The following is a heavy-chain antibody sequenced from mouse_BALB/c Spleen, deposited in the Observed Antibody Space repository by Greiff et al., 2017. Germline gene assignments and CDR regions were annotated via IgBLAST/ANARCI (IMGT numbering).Heavy chain of an antibody. V-gene: IGHV5-17*02. Sequence: EVMLVESGGGLVQPGGSRKLSCAASGFTFSSFGMHWVRQAPEKGLEWVAYISSGSSTIYYADTVKGRFTISRDNPKNTLFLQMTSLRSEDTAMYYCARELLRLYYFDYWGQGTTLTVSS. CDR3: ARELLRLYYFDY. CDR2: ISSGSSTI. CDR1: GFTFSSFG. J-gene: IGHJ2*01. D-gene: IGHD1-2*01.